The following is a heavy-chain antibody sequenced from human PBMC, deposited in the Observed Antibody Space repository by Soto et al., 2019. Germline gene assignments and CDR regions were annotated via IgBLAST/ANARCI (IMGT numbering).Heavy chain of an antibody. D-gene: IGHD1-26*01. CDR1: GFIFSDYY. CDR3: VRDIERVGATRYFDH. CDR2: ISSSSSDT. Sequence: PGGSLRLSCAASGFIFSDYYMSWIRQAPGKGLEWLSYISSSSSDTNYVDSVKGRFRSSRDNAKSTLYLQMESLRVEDTAVYYCVRDIERVGATRYFDHWGQGTRVTVSS. V-gene: IGHV3-11*05. J-gene: IGHJ4*02.